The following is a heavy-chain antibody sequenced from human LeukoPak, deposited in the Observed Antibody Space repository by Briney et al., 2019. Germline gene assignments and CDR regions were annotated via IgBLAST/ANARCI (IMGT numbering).Heavy chain of an antibody. Sequence: GGSLRLSCAASGFTVSSNYMSWVRQAPGKGLEWVSVIYSGGSTYYADSVKGRFTISRDNSKNTLYLQMNSLRAEDTAVYYCARGGELLFDYYGMDVWGQGTTVTVSS. CDR2: IYSGGST. CDR1: GFTVSSNY. CDR3: ARGGELLFDYYGMDV. V-gene: IGHV3-53*01. J-gene: IGHJ6*02. D-gene: IGHD2-2*01.